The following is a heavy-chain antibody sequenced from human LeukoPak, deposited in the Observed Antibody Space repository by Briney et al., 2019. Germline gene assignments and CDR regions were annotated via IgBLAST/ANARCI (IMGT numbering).Heavy chain of an antibody. CDR2: ISAYNGNT. CDR1: GYTFTSYG. CDR3: ARDFSYYYDSSGYRTHDAFDI. D-gene: IGHD3-22*01. J-gene: IGHJ3*02. Sequence: ASVKVSCKASGYTFTSYGISWVRQAPGQGLEWMGWISAYNGNTNHAQKLQGRVTMTTDTSTSTAYMELRSLRSDDTAVYYCARDFSYYYDSSGYRTHDAFDIWGQGTMVTVSS. V-gene: IGHV1-18*01.